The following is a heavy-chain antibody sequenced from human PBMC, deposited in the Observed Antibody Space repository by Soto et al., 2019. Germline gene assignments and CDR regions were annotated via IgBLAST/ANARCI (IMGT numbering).Heavy chain of an antibody. CDR2: IYPGDSEI. Sequence: GESLKISCKASGYSFTIYWIGWVLQMPGEGLEWMGIIYPGDSEIRYRPSFQGHVTIAADRSISTAYLQWSSLEASDTAMYYCARHSEDTVTPDFWGQGTLVTVSS. V-gene: IGHV5-51*01. CDR1: GYSFTIYW. D-gene: IGHD4-17*01. J-gene: IGHJ4*02. CDR3: ARHSEDTVTPDF.